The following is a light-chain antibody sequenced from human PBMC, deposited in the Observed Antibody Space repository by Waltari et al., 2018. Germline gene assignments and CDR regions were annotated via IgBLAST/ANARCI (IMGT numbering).Light chain of an antibody. CDR3: QVWDSTSDHVV. V-gene: IGLV3-21*02. CDR2: DDS. J-gene: IGLJ2*01. Sequence: YVLTQPPSVSVAPGQTAKITCGGDNIADKRLNWYKQRPGQAPVLVVYDDSDRPSGIHERFSGSNSGKATLTISRVEAGDEADYYCQVWDSTSDHVVFGGGTKLTVL. CDR1: NIADKR.